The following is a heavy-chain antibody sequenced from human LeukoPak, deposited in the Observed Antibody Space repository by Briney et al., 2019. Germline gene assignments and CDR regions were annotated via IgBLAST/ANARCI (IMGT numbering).Heavy chain of an antibody. Sequence: PGGSLRLSCAASGFTFNSYAMNWVRQAPGMGLEWVSTISGTGFTTYYAESLKGRFTISRDNSRDTLYLQMNSLRPEDTAIYYCAREGYYGSGSPPSLYFDYWGQGTLVTVSS. CDR3: AREGYYGSGSPPSLYFDY. CDR2: ISGTGFTT. CDR1: GFTFNSYA. V-gene: IGHV3-23*01. J-gene: IGHJ4*02. D-gene: IGHD3-10*01.